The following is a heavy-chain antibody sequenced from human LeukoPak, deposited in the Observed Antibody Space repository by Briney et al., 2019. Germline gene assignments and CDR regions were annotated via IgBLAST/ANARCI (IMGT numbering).Heavy chain of an antibody. CDR3: ATPSSKKGYAFDI. V-gene: IGHV1-69*04. J-gene: IGHJ3*02. CDR2: ITPILGIA. Sequence: SVKVSCKASGGTFSSYVISWVRQAPGQGLEWMGRITPILGIANYAQKFQGRVTITADKSTSTAYMELSRLRSDDTAVYYCATPSSKKGYAFDIWGQGTMVTVSS. D-gene: IGHD6-6*01. CDR1: GGTFSSYV.